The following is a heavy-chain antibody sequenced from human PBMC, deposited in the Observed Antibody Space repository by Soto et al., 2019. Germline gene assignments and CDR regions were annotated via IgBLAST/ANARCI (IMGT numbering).Heavy chain of an antibody. CDR3: ARDLPPVDS. V-gene: IGHV1-18*01. CDR1: GYTFTSYY. CDR2: ISAYNGNT. J-gene: IGHJ4*02. Sequence: VQLVQSGAEVKKPAASVKVSCKASGYTFTSYYIGWVRQAAGQRLEWMGRISAYNGNTNYAQKLQGRVTMTTDTSPSTAYMELRSLRSDDTAVYYCARDLPPVDSWGQGTLITVSS.